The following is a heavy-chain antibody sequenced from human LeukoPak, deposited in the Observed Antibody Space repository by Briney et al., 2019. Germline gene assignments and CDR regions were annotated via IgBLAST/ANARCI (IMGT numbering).Heavy chain of an antibody. CDR1: GGTFSSYA. J-gene: IGHJ4*02. V-gene: IGHV1-69*17. Sequence: SVKVSCKASGGTFSSYAIRWVRQAPGQGLEWMGRIIPIFGIANYGRQFQGRVKLIEEQSTSTAYMEMSSLRSEDTAVYYCARDEGIAVAGVFDYWGQGTLVTVSS. CDR2: IIPIFGIA. CDR3: ARDEGIAVAGVFDY. D-gene: IGHD6-19*01.